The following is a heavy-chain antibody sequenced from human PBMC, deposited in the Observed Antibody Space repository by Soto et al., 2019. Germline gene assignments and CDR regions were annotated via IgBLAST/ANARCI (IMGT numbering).Heavy chain of an antibody. Sequence: GGSTRLSSAASGCTFSSYGRSWIRQAPGKGLEWVSAISGSGGSTYYADSVKGRFTISRDNSKNTLYLQMNSLRAEDTAVYYCAKPPRYCSSTSCYYQDYWGQGTQVTGSS. CDR2: ISGSGGST. V-gene: IGHV3-23*01. J-gene: IGHJ4*02. CDR3: AKPPRYCSSTSCYYQDY. D-gene: IGHD2-2*01. CDR1: GCTFSSYG.